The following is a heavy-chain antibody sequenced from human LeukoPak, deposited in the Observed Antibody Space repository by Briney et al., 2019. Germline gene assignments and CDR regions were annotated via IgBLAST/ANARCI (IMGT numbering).Heavy chain of an antibody. J-gene: IGHJ6*02. CDR1: GFTFSSYE. V-gene: IGHV3-48*03. CDR2: ISSSGSTI. CDR3: ARGPYYYYGMDV. Sequence: AGGSLRLSCAASGFTFSSYEMNWVRQAPGKGLEWVSYISSSGSTICYADSVKGRFTISRDNAKNSLYLQMNSLRAEDTAVYYCARGPYYYYGMDVWGQGTTVTVSS.